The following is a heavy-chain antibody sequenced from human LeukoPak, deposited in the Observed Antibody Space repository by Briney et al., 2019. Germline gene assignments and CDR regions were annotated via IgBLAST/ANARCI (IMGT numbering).Heavy chain of an antibody. J-gene: IGHJ6*03. CDR2: ISGSGGST. D-gene: IGHD5-18*01. CDR3: ARVGGYSYGPYYYYMDV. V-gene: IGHV3-23*01. Sequence: GGSLRLSCAASGFTFSSYAMSWVRQAPGNGLEWVSAISGSGGSTYYADSVKGRFTISRDNSKNTLYLQMNSLRAEDTAVYYCARVGGYSYGPYYYYMDVWGKGTTVTVSS. CDR1: GFTFSSYA.